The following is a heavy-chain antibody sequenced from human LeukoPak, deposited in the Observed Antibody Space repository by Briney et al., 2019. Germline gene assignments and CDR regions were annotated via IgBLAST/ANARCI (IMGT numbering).Heavy chain of an antibody. D-gene: IGHD6-13*01. CDR2: IFHSGST. Sequence: SETLSLTCTVSGGSIRSGDYYWSWIRQPTGKGLEWIGYIFHSGSTNYNPSLKSRVTISVDTSKNQFSLKLSSVTAADTAVYYCTRGGRYSSSPRSDYWGQGTLVTVSS. CDR1: GGSIRSGDYY. J-gene: IGHJ4*02. V-gene: IGHV4-30-4*01. CDR3: TRGGRYSSSPRSDY.